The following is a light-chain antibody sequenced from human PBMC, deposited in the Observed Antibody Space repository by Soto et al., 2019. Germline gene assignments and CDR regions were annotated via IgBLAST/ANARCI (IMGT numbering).Light chain of an antibody. V-gene: IGKV3-20*01. Sequence: EIVLTQSPGTLSLSPGERATLSCRASQSVSSSYLAWYQQKPGQAPRLLISGASSRATGIPDRFSGSGSGADFTLTISRLEPEDFAVYYCQQYGSSPLTFGGGTKVEIK. CDR3: QQYGSSPLT. J-gene: IGKJ4*01. CDR1: QSVSSSY. CDR2: GAS.